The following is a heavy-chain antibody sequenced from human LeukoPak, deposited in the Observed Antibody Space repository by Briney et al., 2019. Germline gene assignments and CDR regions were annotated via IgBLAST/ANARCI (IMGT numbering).Heavy chain of an antibody. V-gene: IGHV1-2*02. J-gene: IGHJ3*02. CDR3: AREIVEMATITDPLGAFDI. CDR1: GYTFTGYY. Sequence: ASVKVPCKASGYTFTGYYMHWVRQAPGQGLEWMGWINPNSGGTNYAQKFQGRVTMTRDTSISTAYMELSRLRSDDTAVYYCAREIVEMATITDPLGAFDIWGQGTMVTVSS. CDR2: INPNSGGT. D-gene: IGHD5-24*01.